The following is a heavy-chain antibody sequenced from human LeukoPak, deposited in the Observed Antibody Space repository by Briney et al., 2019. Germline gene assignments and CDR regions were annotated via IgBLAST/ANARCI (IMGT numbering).Heavy chain of an antibody. CDR1: GYTFTSYG. J-gene: IGHJ4*02. CDR3: ARDRRIAVAGTIMSY. V-gene: IGHV1-18*01. CDR2: ISSYNGNT. Sequence: ASVKVSCKASGYTFTSYGTSWVRQAPGQGHEWMGWISSYNGNTNYAQKLQGRVTMPTDSSTSTVYMELRSLRSDDTAVYYCARDRRIAVAGTIMSYWGQGTLVTVSS. D-gene: IGHD6-19*01.